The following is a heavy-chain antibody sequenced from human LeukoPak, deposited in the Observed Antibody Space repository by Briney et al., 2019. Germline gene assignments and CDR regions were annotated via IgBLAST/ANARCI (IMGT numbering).Heavy chain of an antibody. CDR3: AKDRGTEGDSYYFDY. Sequence: HPGGSLRLSCVASGFTFSNYAMGWVRQAPGKGLEWVSTLSGNSAAAYYADSVKGRFTISRDNSRNSMFLQMNSLSADDTAIYYCAKDRGTEGDSYYFDYWGQGTLVTVSS. D-gene: IGHD2-15*01. CDR2: LSGNSAAA. V-gene: IGHV3-23*01. J-gene: IGHJ4*02. CDR1: GFTFSNYA.